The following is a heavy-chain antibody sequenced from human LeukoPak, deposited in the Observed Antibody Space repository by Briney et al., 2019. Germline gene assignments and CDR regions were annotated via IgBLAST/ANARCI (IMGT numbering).Heavy chain of an antibody. CDR1: GFTFSSYW. CDR2: IKQDGSEK. Sequence: PGGSLRLSCAASGFTFSSYWMSWVRQAPGKGLEWVANIKQDGSEKYYVDSVKGRFTISRDNAKNSLHLQMNSLRAEDTAVYYCARGNKYYYGSGSYQAGYWGQGTLVTVSP. J-gene: IGHJ4*02. CDR3: ARGNKYYYGSGSYQAGY. V-gene: IGHV3-7*04. D-gene: IGHD3-10*01.